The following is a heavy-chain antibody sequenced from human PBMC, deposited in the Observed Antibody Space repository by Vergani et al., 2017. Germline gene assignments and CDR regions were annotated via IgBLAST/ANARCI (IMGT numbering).Heavy chain of an antibody. CDR2: ISYDGSNK. D-gene: IGHD4-23*01. CDR3: AKDLAATVVTALDY. CDR1: GFTFSSYG. V-gene: IGHV3-30*18. J-gene: IGHJ4*02. Sequence: QVQLVESGGGVVQPGRSLRLSCAASGFTFSSYGMHWVRQAPGKGLEWVAVISYDGSNKYYADSVKGRFTISRDNSKNTLYLQMNSLRAEDTAVYYCAKDLAATVVTALDYWGQGTLVTVSS.